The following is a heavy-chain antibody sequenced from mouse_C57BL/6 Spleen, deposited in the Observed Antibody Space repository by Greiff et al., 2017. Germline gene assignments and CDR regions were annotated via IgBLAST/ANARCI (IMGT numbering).Heavy chain of an antibody. Sequence: QVQLKQSGAELVRPGASVTLSCKASGYTFTDYEMHWVKQTPVHGLEWIGAIDPETGGTAYNQKFKGKAILTADKSSSTAYMELRSLTSEDSAVYYCTRSEGDYAMDYWGQGTSVTVSS. CDR3: TRSEGDYAMDY. CDR1: GYTFTDYE. J-gene: IGHJ4*01. V-gene: IGHV1-15*01. CDR2: IDPETGGT.